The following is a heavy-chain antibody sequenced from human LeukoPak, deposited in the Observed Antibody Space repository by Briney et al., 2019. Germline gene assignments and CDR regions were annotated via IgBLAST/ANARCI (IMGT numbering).Heavy chain of an antibody. J-gene: IGHJ3*02. CDR3: ARGGAVERYCSSTSCYWVDAFDI. CDR1: GYRFTSYW. Sequence: GDSLKISCKGSGYRFTSYWISWVRQMPGKGLEWLGRIDTSDPYKNYSPSFQGHVTISADKSISTAYLQWSSLKASDTAMYYCARGGAVERYCSSTSCYWVDAFDIWGQGKMVTVSS. V-gene: IGHV5-10-1*01. CDR2: IDTSDPYK. D-gene: IGHD2-2*01.